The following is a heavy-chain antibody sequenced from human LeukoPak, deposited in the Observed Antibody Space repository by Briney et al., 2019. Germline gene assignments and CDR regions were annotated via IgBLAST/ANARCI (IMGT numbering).Heavy chain of an antibody. CDR3: ARGPDYCSSTSCYGRYYYYMDV. CDR1: GESFSGYY. Sequence: SETLSLTCAVYGESFSGYYWSWIRQPPGKGLEWIGEINHSGSTNYNPSLKSRVTISVDTSKNQFSLKLSSVTAADTAVYYCARGPDYCSSTSCYGRYYYYMDVWGKGPRVTVSS. J-gene: IGHJ6*03. CDR2: INHSGST. V-gene: IGHV4-34*01. D-gene: IGHD2-2*01.